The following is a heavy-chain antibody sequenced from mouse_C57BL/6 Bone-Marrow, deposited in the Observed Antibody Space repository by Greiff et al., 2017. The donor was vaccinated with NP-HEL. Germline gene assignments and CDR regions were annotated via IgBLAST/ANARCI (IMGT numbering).Heavy chain of an antibody. CDR2: IWRGGST. CDR1: GFSLTSYG. V-gene: IGHV2-5*01. Sequence: QVQLKESGPGLVQPSQSLSITCTVSGFSLTSYGVHWVRQSPGKGLEWLGVIWRGGSTDYNAAFMSRLSITKDNSKSQVFFKMNSLQADDTAIYYCAKPPYHYGKTLYAMDYWGQGTSVTVSS. D-gene: IGHD1-1*01. J-gene: IGHJ4*01. CDR3: AKPPYHYGKTLYAMDY.